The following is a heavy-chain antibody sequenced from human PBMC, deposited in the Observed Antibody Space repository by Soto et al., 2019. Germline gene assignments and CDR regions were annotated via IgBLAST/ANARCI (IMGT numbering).Heavy chain of an antibody. CDR1: GGSFSGYY. CDR3: ATRGEYYYDSSGYYEFDY. V-gene: IGHV4-34*01. D-gene: IGHD3-22*01. CDR2: INHSGST. Sequence: SETLSLTCAGYGGSFSGYYCSWIRQPPGKGLEWVGEINHSGSTNYNPSLKSRVTISVDTSKNQFSLKLSSVTAADTAVYYCATRGEYYYDSSGYYEFDYWGQGTLVTVSS. J-gene: IGHJ4*02.